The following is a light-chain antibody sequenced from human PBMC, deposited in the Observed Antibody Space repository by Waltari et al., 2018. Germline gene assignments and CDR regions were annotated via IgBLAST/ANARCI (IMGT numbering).Light chain of an antibody. CDR2: WAS. Sequence: DIVMTQSPDSLAVSLGERATINCKSSQSVLYSSNNKNHLAGYQQKPGQPPRLLIYWASTRESGVPDRFSGSGSGTDFTLTISSLQAEDVAVYYCQQYYSTLLTFGGGTKVEIK. J-gene: IGKJ4*01. CDR1: QSVLYSSNNKNH. V-gene: IGKV4-1*01. CDR3: QQYYSTLLT.